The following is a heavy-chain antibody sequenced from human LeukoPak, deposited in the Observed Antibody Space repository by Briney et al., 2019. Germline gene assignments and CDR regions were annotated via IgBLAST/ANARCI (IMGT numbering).Heavy chain of an antibody. V-gene: IGHV3-48*01. CDR3: ARFAAGGSYYYYMDV. Sequence: GGSLRLSCAASGFIFGNYAMNWVRQPPGKGLEWVSNIATSSSTIYYADSVKGRFTISRDNAKNSLYLQMNSLRADDTAVYYCARFAAGGSYYYYMDVWGKGTTVTVSS. J-gene: IGHJ6*03. D-gene: IGHD6-25*01. CDR2: IATSSSTI. CDR1: GFIFGNYA.